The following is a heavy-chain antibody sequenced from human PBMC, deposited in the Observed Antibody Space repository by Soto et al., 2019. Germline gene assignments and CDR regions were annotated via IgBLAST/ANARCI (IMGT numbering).Heavy chain of an antibody. CDR3: ARHQVVVAAMTN. D-gene: IGHD2-15*01. V-gene: IGHV4-39*01. J-gene: IGHJ4*02. Sequence: SETLSLTCTVSGGSISSSSYYWGWIRQPPGKGLEWIGSIYYSGSTYYNPSLKSRVTISVDTSKNQFSLKLSSVTAADTAVYYCARHQVVVAAMTNWGQGTLVTVSS. CDR2: IYYSGST. CDR1: GGSISSSSYY.